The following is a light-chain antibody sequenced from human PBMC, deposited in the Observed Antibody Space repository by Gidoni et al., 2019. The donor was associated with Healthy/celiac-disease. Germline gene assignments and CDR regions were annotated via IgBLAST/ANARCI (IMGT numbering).Light chain of an antibody. CDR1: QSISSW. Sequence: DIQMTQSPSTLSASVGDRVTITCRASQSISSWLAWYQQKPGKAPKLLIYKASSLESGVPSRFSGSGSGTEFTLTSSSLQPDDFATYYCQQYNSYPMCSFGQGTKLEIK. CDR2: KAS. J-gene: IGKJ2*04. CDR3: QQYNSYPMCS. V-gene: IGKV1-5*03.